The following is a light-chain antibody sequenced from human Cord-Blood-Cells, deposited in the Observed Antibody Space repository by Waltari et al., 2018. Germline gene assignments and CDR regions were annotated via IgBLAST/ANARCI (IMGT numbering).Light chain of an antibody. J-gene: IGKJ1*01. CDR1: QSVSSCY. CDR3: QQYGSSRT. Sequence: EILLTQSPGTLSLSPGERATLSCRASQSVSSCYLAWYQQKPGQTPRLLISGADSRATGIPDRFRGSGSGTDFTPTISRLEPEDFAVYFWQQYGSSRTFGQGTKGEIK. V-gene: IGKV3-20*01. CDR2: GAD.